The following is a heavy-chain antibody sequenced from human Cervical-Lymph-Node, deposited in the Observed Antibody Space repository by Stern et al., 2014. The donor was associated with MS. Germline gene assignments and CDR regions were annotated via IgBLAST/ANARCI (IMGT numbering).Heavy chain of an antibody. D-gene: IGHD5-24*01. CDR3: ARESQRGYFYGLDV. Sequence: QVQLVQSGADVKKPGASVKVSCKASGYTFTNYYIHWVRQAPGQGLEWMGRTNPNTGGTSYAQKFQGRVTISRDTSISTAYMELKSLRSDDTAVYYCARESQRGYFYGLDVWGQGTTVTVSS. V-gene: IGHV1-2*06. CDR2: TNPNTGGT. CDR1: GYTFTNYY. J-gene: IGHJ6*02.